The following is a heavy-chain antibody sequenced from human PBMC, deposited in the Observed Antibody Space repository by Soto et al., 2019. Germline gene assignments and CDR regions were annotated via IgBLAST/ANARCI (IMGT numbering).Heavy chain of an antibody. Sequence: ESGGGVVQPGRSLRLSCAASGLTFSSYAMNWVRQAPGKGLEWVAVISYDGSNKYYADPVKGRFTISRDNSKNTLYLQMNSLRVEDTAAYYCARTEGVVGVRSRWFDPWGQGTLFTVSS. CDR1: GLTFSSYA. CDR2: ISYDGSNK. V-gene: IGHV3-30-3*01. CDR3: ARTEGVVGVRSRWFDP. D-gene: IGHD1-26*01. J-gene: IGHJ5*02.